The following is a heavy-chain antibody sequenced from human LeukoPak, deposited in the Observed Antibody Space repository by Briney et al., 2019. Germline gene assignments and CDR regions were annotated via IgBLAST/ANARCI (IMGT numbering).Heavy chain of an antibody. Sequence: SETLSLTCAVYGGSFSGYYRSWIRQPPGKGLEWIGEINHSGSTNYNPSLKSRVTVSVDTSKNQFSLKLSSVTAADTAVYYCASQGGYGGNGVFHYWGQGTLVTVSS. D-gene: IGHD4-23*01. CDR2: INHSGST. CDR1: GGSFSGYY. CDR3: ASQGGYGGNGVFHY. V-gene: IGHV4-34*01. J-gene: IGHJ4*02.